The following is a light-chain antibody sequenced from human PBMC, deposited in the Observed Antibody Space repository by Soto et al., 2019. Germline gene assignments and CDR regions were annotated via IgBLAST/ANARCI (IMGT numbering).Light chain of an antibody. V-gene: IGLV2-14*01. CDR2: EVT. J-gene: IGLJ2*01. Sequence: QSVLTQPASVSGSPGQSITISCTGTNNDVGGYDYVSWFQQPPGKAPKLMIYEVTYRPSGVSNRFSGSKSGNRASLTISGLQAEDEADYYCSSYTSRSTLVFGGGTQLTVL. CDR1: NNDVGGYDY. CDR3: SSYTSRSTLV.